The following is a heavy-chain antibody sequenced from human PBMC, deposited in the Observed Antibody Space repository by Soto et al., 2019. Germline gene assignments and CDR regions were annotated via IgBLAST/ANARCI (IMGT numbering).Heavy chain of an antibody. CDR3: ATRYSSSWYEFDY. CDR2: ISGSGGST. Sequence: GGSLRLSCAASGFTFSSYAMSWVRQAPGKGLEWVSAISGSGGSTYYADSVKGRFTISRDNSKNTLYLQMNSLRAEDTAVYYCATRYSSSWYEFDYWGQGTLVTVSS. J-gene: IGHJ4*02. D-gene: IGHD6-13*01. V-gene: IGHV3-23*01. CDR1: GFTFSSYA.